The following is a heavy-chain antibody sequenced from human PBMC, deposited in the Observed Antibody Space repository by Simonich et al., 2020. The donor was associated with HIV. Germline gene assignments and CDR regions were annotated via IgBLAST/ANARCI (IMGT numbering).Heavy chain of an antibody. CDR3: ARGPRKITMLARGFDI. CDR1: GGSFSGYY. V-gene: IGHV4-34*01. D-gene: IGHD3-10*02. CDR2: NTYSGRT. Sequence: QVQLQQWGAGLLKSSETLSLTCAVYGGSFSGYYWSWIRQPPGKGLEWLGENTYSGRTNYNPSLKSRVTISVDTSKSQFSLKLKSVTAADTAVYYCARGPRKITMLARGFDIWGQGTMVTVSS. J-gene: IGHJ3*02.